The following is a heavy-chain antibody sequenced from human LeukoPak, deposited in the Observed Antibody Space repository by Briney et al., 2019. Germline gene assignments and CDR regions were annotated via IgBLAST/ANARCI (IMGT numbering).Heavy chain of an antibody. D-gene: IGHD6-19*01. CDR3: ARPSSGWYVQYFQH. CDR1: GGTFSSYA. J-gene: IGHJ1*01. V-gene: IGHV1-69*04. Sequence: SVKVSCNASGGTFSSYAISWVRQAPGQGLEWMGRIIPILGIANYAQKFQGRVTITADKSTSTAYMELSSLRSEDTAVYYCARPSSGWYVQYFQHWGQGTLVTVSS. CDR2: IIPILGIA.